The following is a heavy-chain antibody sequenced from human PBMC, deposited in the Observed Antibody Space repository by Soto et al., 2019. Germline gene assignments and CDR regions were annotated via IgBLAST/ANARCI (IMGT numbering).Heavy chain of an antibody. CDR2: ISYDGSNK. D-gene: IGHD3-3*01. CDR1: GFTFSSYA. V-gene: IGHV3-30-3*01. CDR3: ARERALRFFDEEDYYGMDV. J-gene: IGHJ6*02. Sequence: GGSLRLSCAASGFTFSSYAMHWVRQAPGKGLEWVAVISYDGSNKYYADSVKGRFTISRDNSKNTLYLQMNSLRAEDTAVYYCARERALRFFDEEDYYGMDVWGQGTTVTVSS.